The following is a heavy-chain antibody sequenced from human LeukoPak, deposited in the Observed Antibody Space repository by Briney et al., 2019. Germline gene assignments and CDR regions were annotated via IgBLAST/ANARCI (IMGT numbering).Heavy chain of an antibody. V-gene: IGHV3-30*18. CDR2: ISYDGSNK. Sequence: GGSLRLSCAASGFTFSSNGMHWVRQAPGKGLEWVAVISYDGSNKYYADSVKGRFTISRDNSKNTLYLQMNSLRAEDTAVYYCAKAEFGDYPFDYWGQGTLVTVSS. CDR3: AKAEFGDYPFDY. D-gene: IGHD4-17*01. J-gene: IGHJ4*02. CDR1: GFTFSSNG.